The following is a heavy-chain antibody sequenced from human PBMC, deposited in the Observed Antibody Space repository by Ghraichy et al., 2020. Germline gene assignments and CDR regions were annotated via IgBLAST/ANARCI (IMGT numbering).Heavy chain of an antibody. V-gene: IGHV3-23*01. J-gene: IGHJ4*02. CDR3: ARNLLAYCGGDWRYSQYYFDF. Sequence: GGSLRLSCAASGFTFSTYAMSWVRQAPGKGLEWVSGISGSGGTTYYADSVKGRFTISRDDSKNTLYLQMNSLRAEDTAVYFCARNLLAYCGGDWRYSQYYFDFWGQGTLVTVSS. CDR2: ISGSGGTT. D-gene: IGHD2-21*02. CDR1: GFTFSTYA.